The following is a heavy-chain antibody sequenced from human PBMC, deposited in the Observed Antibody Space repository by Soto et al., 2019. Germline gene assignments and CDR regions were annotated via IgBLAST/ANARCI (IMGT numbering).Heavy chain of an antibody. CDR3: AKDMDGSYNGFDP. Sequence: GGSLRLSCAASGFTFDDYAMHWVRQAPGKGLEWVSGISWNSGSIGYADSVKGRFTISRDNAKNSLYLQMNSLRAEDTALYYCAKDMDGSYNGFDPWGQGTLVTVSS. V-gene: IGHV3-9*01. J-gene: IGHJ5*02. D-gene: IGHD6-13*01. CDR1: GFTFDDYA. CDR2: ISWNSGSI.